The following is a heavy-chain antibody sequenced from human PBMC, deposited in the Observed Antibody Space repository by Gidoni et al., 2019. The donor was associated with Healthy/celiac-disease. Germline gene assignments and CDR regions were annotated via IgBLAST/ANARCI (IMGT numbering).Heavy chain of an antibody. CDR3: ARGPLARATEGY. Sequence: QVQLQQWGAGLLKPSETLSLTCAVYGGSFRGYYWSWIRQPPGKGLEWIGEINHSGSTNYNPSLKSRVTISVDTSKNQFSLKLSSVTAADTAVYYCARGPLARATEGYWGQGTLVTVSS. D-gene: IGHD1-26*01. CDR1: GGSFRGYY. V-gene: IGHV4-34*01. J-gene: IGHJ4*02. CDR2: INHSGST.